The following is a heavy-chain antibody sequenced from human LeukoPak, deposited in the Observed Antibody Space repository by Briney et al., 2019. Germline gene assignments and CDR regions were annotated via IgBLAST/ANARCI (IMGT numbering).Heavy chain of an antibody. CDR2: INHSGST. Sequence: SETLSLTCAVYGGSFSGYYWSWIRQPPGKGLEWIGEINHSGSTNYNPSLKSRVTISVDTSKNQFSLKLSSVTAADTAVYYCATLRNYYYYGMDVWGQGTTVTVSS. J-gene: IGHJ6*02. D-gene: IGHD4-17*01. CDR1: GGSFSGYY. CDR3: ATLRNYYYYGMDV. V-gene: IGHV4-34*01.